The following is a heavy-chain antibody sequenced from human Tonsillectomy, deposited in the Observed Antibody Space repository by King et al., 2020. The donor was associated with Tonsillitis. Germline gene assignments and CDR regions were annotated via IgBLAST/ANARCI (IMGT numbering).Heavy chain of an antibody. CDR3: ARVYCSRTSCYWGDAFDI. D-gene: IGHD2-2*01. CDR2: MNPNSGNT. J-gene: IGHJ3*02. CDR1: GYTFTSYD. Sequence: QLVQSGAEVKKPGASVKVSCKASGYTFTSYDINWVRQATGQGLEWMGWMNPNSGNTGYAQKFQGRVTMTRNTSISTAYMELSSLRSEDTAGSYCARVYCSRTSCYWGDAFDIWGQGTMVIVSS. V-gene: IGHV1-8*01.